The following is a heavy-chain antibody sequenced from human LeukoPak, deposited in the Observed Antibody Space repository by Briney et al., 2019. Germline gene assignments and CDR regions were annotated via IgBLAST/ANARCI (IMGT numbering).Heavy chain of an antibody. V-gene: IGHV3-43*01. J-gene: IGHJ3*02. CDR3: AKDLDGSSGRGGTDAFDI. D-gene: IGHD6-19*01. CDR2: ISWDGGST. CDR1: GFTFDDYT. Sequence: GGSLRLSCAASGFTFDDYTMHWVRQAPGKGLEWVSLISWDGGSTYYADSVKGRFTISRDNSKNSLYLQMNSLRTEDTALYYCAKDLDGSSGRGGTDAFDIWGQGTMVTVSS.